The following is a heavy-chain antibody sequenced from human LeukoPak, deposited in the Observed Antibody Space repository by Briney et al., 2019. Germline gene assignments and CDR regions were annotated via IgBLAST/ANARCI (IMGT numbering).Heavy chain of an antibody. J-gene: IGHJ4*02. CDR3: ARGRSGYDFDY. CDR1: GGSISSYY. D-gene: IGHD5-12*01. V-gene: IGHV4-59*01. Sequence: SETLSLTCTVSGGSISSYYWSWIRQPPGKGLEWIGYIYYSGSTNYNPSLKSRVTISVDTSKNQFSLKLSSVTAADTAVYYCARGRSGYDFDYWGQGTRVTVSS. CDR2: IYYSGST.